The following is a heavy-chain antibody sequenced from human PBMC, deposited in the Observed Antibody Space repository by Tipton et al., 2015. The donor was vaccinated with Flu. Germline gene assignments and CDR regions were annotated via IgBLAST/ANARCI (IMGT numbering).Heavy chain of an antibody. D-gene: IGHD6-19*01. Sequence: QLVQSGGGLIQPGGSLRLSCAASGFSVSNNYLSWVRQAPGKGLEWVSVMYSAGNTDYADSVKGRSTISRDNSMNTLYLQMNSLRAEDTAVYYCAGWIGGRSVFYWGQGTLVTVSP. CDR1: GFSVSNNY. J-gene: IGHJ4*02. CDR3: AGWIGGRSVFY. CDR2: MYSAGNT. V-gene: IGHV3-53*01.